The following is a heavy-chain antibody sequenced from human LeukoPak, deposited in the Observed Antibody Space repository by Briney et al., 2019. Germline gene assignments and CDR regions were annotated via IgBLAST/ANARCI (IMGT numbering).Heavy chain of an antibody. V-gene: IGHV3-48*01. D-gene: IGHD5-18*01. Sequence: AGSLRLSCAGSGFTFSSYSMNWVRQAPGKGLEWVSYISSSSSIIDYADSVKGRFTISRDNAKNSLYLQMNSLRAEDTAVYYCARARGYSSGYSDYWGQGTLVTVSS. CDR3: ARARGYSSGYSDY. CDR2: ISSSSSII. CDR1: GFTFSSYS. J-gene: IGHJ4*02.